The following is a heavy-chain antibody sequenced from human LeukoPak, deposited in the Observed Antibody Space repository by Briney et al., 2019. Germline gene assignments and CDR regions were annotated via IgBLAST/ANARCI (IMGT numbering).Heavy chain of an antibody. CDR1: GFTFSTHV. V-gene: IGHV3-23*01. CDR2: ISGSGGST. Sequence: PGGSLRLSCAASGFTFSTHVMSWVRQAPGKGLEWVSAISGSGGSTYYADSVKGRFTISRDNSKNTLYLQMSSLRAEDTAVYYCVKDRVYDTPAGGYFQHWGQGTLVTVSS. J-gene: IGHJ1*01. CDR3: VKDRVYDTPAGGYFQH. D-gene: IGHD2-8*01.